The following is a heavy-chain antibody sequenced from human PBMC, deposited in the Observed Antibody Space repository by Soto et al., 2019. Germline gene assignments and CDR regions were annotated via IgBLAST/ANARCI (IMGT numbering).Heavy chain of an antibody. Sequence: QVQLVESGGGVVQPGRSLRLSCAASGFTFSSYGMHWVRQAPGTGLEWVALIWYDGSNKYYGDSVKGRFTISRDNSKNTLYLQMNSLRVEDTAVYYCARGANDAFDIWGQGTMVTVSS. CDR3: ARGANDAFDI. CDR1: GFTFSSYG. CDR2: IWYDGSNK. D-gene: IGHD3-16*01. J-gene: IGHJ3*02. V-gene: IGHV3-33*03.